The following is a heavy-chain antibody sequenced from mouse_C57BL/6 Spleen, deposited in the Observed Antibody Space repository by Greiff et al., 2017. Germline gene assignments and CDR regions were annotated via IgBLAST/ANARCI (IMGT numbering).Heavy chain of an antibody. Sequence: VQLQQSGPELVKPGASVKISCKASGYTFTDYYMNWVKQSHGQSLEWIGDINPNNGGTSYNQKFKGKATLTVDKSSSTAYMELRSLTSEDSAVYYYARDVFDYWGQGTTLTVSS. CDR2: INPNNGGT. J-gene: IGHJ2*01. CDR1: GYTFTDYY. CDR3: ARDVFDY. V-gene: IGHV1-26*01.